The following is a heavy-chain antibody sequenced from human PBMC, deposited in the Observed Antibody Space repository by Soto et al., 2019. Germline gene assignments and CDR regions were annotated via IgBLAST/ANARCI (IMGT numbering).Heavy chain of an antibody. J-gene: IGHJ6*02. CDR1: GYSFTTDG. CDR2: ISGYNGNT. V-gene: IGHV1-18*01. CDR3: AREGPAPYYSYGMDV. Sequence: QVQLVQSRGEVKKPGASVKVSCKTSGYSFTTDGISWVRQAPGQGLEWMGWISGYNGNTNYAQKLKGRLTMTTDTATSTAYMELRSLTSDDTAVYYCAREGPAPYYSYGMDVWGQGSTVTVSS.